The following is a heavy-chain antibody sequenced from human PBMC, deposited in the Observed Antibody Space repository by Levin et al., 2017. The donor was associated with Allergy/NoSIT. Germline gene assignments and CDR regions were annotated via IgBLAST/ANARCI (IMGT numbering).Heavy chain of an antibody. CDR2: IYYSGST. CDR1: GGSISANY. J-gene: IGHJ6*03. V-gene: IGHV4-59*08. CDR3: ARRDHYYHYMDV. Sequence: SETLSLTCTVSGGSISANYWSWIRQPPGKGLEWIGYIYYSGSTNYNPSLKSRVTISVDTSKNQFSLRLSSVTAADTAVYYCARRDHYYHYMDVWGKGTTVTVSS.